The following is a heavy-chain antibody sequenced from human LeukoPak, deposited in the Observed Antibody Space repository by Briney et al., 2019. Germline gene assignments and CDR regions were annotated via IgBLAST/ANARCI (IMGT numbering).Heavy chain of an antibody. D-gene: IGHD1-26*01. CDR1: GFTFSSYA. CDR3: ARVSGSHWRGFDP. CDR2: ISGSGGST. J-gene: IGHJ5*02. Sequence: PGGSLRLSCAASGFTFSSYAMNWVRQAPGKGLEWVSAISGSGGSTYYADSVKGRFTVSRDNAKNSLYLQMNSLRAEDTAVYYCARVSGSHWRGFDPWGQGTLVTVSS. V-gene: IGHV3-23*01.